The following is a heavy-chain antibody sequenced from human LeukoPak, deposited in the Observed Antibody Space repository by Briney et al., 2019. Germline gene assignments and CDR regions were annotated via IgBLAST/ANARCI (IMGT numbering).Heavy chain of an antibody. CDR1: GGSISSGDYY. CDR2: IYYSGST. D-gene: IGHD1-1*01. J-gene: IGHJ4*02. Sequence: PSGTLSLTCTVSGGSISSGDYYWSWIRQPPGKGLESIGFIYYSGSTYYNPSLKSRVTISVDTSKNQFSLRLSSVTAADTAVYYCAIERAAKTRCDYWGQGTLVTVPS. V-gene: IGHV4-30-4*01. CDR3: AIERAAKTRCDY.